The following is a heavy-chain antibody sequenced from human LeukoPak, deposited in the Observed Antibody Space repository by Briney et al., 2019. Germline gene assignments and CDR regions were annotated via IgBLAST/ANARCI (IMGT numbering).Heavy chain of an antibody. D-gene: IGHD3-10*01. V-gene: IGHV3-33*06. CDR2: IWYDGSNK. CDR1: GFTFSSYG. J-gene: IGHJ4*02. CDR3: ANTVGSY. Sequence: PGGSLRLSXAASGFTFSSYGMHWLRQAPGKGLEWVAVIWYDGSNKYYADSVKGRFTISRDNSKNTLYLQMNSLRAEDTAVYYCANTVGSYWGQGTLVTVSS.